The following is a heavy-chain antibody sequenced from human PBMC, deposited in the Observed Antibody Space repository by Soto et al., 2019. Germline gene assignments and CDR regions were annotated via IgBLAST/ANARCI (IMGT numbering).Heavy chain of an antibody. J-gene: IGHJ6*02. D-gene: IGHD3-10*01. CDR3: ATPPNDRYYYGSGSYYYYGMDV. V-gene: IGHV3-23*01. CDR2: ISGSGGST. CDR1: GFTFSSYA. Sequence: GGSLRLSCAASGFTFSSYAMSWVRQAPGKGLEWVSAISGSGGSTYYADSVKGRFTISRDNSKNTLYLQMNSLRAEDTAVYYCATPPNDRYYYGSGSYYYYGMDVWGQGTTVTVSS.